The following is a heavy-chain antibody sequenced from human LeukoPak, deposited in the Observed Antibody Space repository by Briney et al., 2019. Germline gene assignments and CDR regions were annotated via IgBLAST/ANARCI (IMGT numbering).Heavy chain of an antibody. D-gene: IGHD6-19*01. V-gene: IGHV4-39*01. Sequence: SETLSLTCTVSSGSISTSNYYWGWVRQPPGKALEWIGNIFYTGSTYYNPSLKSRVTISVDTSKNQFSLKLSSMTAADTAVYYCARHKYSSGWPPEGAYIWGQGTMVTVSS. CDR3: ARHKYSSGWPPEGAYI. CDR2: IFYTGST. CDR1: SGSISTSNYY. J-gene: IGHJ3*02.